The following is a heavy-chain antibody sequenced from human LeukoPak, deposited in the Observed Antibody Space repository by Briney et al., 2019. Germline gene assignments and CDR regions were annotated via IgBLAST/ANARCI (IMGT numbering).Heavy chain of an antibody. D-gene: IGHD3-10*02. CDR3: AELGITMIGGV. J-gene: IGHJ6*04. Sequence: GGSLRLSCAASGFTFSSYEMNWVRQAPGKGLEWVSSISRGGSPIFYADSVRGRFTTSRDNAKKSLFLQMTSLRAEDTAVYYCAELGITMIGGVWGKGTTVTISS. CDR2: ISRGGSPI. V-gene: IGHV3-48*03. CDR1: GFTFSSYE.